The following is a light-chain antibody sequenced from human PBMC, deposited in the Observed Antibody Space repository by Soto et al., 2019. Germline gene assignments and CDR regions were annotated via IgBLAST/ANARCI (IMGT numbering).Light chain of an antibody. CDR1: QGISSY. J-gene: IGKJ1*01. CDR3: QQYYSYPWT. CDR2: AAS. Sequence: AIRMIQSPSSLSAFTGDRVTITCRASQGISSYLAWYQQKPGKAPKLLIYAASTLQSGVPSRFSGSGSGTDFTLTISCLQSEDFATYYCQQYYSYPWTFGQGTKVDIK. V-gene: IGKV1-8*01.